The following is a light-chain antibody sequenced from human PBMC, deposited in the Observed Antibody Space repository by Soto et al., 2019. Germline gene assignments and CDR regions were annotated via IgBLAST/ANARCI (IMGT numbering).Light chain of an antibody. CDR2: YNN. CDR1: DSNIGSNS. CDR3: AAWDASLSACV. V-gene: IGLV1-47*02. Sequence: QSALAQPPSASGTAGQVVTISCSGGDSNIGSNSVYWYQHLPRMAPKLLIYYNNQRPSGVPDRFSGSRSGTSASLAIVGLRSEDEPVYYCAAWDASLSACVFGNGTKVTVL. J-gene: IGLJ1*01.